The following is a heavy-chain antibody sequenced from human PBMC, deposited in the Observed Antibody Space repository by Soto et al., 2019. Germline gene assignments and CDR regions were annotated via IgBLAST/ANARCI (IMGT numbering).Heavy chain of an antibody. CDR1: GGSINTDYW. D-gene: IGHD3-16*02. Sequence: ASETLSLTCAVSGGSINTDYWWSWVRQPPGKGLEWIGEVHHSGTTNYIQSLTRRLTMSVGHSGNQVSLELTSAAAAVTAVYYCARRGSYRWVCWDQEPLVTVSS. V-gene: IGHV4-4*02. CDR3: ARRGSYRWVC. J-gene: IGHJ4*02. CDR2: VHHSGTT.